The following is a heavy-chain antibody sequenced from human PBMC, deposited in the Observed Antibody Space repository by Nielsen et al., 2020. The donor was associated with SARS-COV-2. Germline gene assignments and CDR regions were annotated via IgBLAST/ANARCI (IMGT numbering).Heavy chain of an antibody. V-gene: IGHV3-11*05. Sequence: GESLKISCAASGFTFSDYYMSWIRQAPGKGLEWVSYISSSSSYTNYADSVKGRFTISRDNAKNSLYLQMNSLRAEDTAVYYCAKDGGATIALWYAFDIWGQGTMVTVSS. D-gene: IGHD5-12*01. CDR3: AKDGGATIALWYAFDI. CDR2: ISSSSSYT. CDR1: GFTFSDYY. J-gene: IGHJ3*02.